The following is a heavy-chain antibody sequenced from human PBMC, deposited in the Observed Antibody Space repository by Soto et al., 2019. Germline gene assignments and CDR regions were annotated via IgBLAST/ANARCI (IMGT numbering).Heavy chain of an antibody. CDR3: ARGAFRRGAGGMDV. CDR2: IYHSGST. CDR1: GGSISSGGYS. Sequence: QLQLQESGSGLVKPSQTLSLTCAVSGGSISSGGYSWSWIRQPPGKGLEWIGYIYHSGSTYYNPSLKSRVTTAVHRSKHHCSLKLSAVPAAVTAVYYCARGAFRRGAGGMDVWGQGTTVTVSS. J-gene: IGHJ6*02. V-gene: IGHV4-30-2*01.